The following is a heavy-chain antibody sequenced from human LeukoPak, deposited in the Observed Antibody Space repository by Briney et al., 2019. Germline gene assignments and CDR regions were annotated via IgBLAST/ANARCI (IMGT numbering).Heavy chain of an antibody. J-gene: IGHJ4*02. Sequence: SXTLSLTCNVSGGSINTANYYWTWIRQPPGKGLEWIVYISYSGTPYYNPSLNSRVTISLDTSKNQFSLILNSVTAADTAMYYCARDRYGDFEDYWGQGTLVTVSS. D-gene: IGHD4-17*01. V-gene: IGHV4-30-4*08. CDR1: GGSINTANYY. CDR3: ARDRYGDFEDY. CDR2: ISYSGTP.